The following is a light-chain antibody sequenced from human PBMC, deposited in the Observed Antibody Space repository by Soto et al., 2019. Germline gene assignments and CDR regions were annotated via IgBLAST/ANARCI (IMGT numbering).Light chain of an antibody. J-gene: IGLJ3*02. CDR3: LLSYSGARV. Sequence: QAVVTQEPSLTVSPGGTVTLTCGSNTGAGTSGHYPYWFQQKPGQAPRTLIYDTNNRHSWTPARFSGSLLGGKAALTLSGAQPEDEADYYCLLSYSGARVFGGGTKLTVL. CDR1: TGAGTSGHY. CDR2: DTN. V-gene: IGLV7-46*01.